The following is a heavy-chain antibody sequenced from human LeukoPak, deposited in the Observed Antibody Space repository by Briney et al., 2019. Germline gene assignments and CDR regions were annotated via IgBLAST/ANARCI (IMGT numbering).Heavy chain of an antibody. CDR3: ARGSHWNQLHYFDY. V-gene: IGHV4-4*02. D-gene: IGHD1-1*01. CDR1: GGSISSSNW. J-gene: IGHJ4*02. Sequence: SETLSLTCAVSGGSISSSNWWSWVRQPPEKGLEWIGEIYHSGSTNYNPSLKSRVTIPVDKSKNQFSLNLSSVTAADTAVYYCARGSHWNQLHYFDYWGQGTLVTVSS. CDR2: IYHSGST.